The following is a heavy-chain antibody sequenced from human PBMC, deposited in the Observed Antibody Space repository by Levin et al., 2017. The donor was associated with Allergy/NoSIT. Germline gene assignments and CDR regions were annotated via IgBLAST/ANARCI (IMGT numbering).Heavy chain of an antibody. Sequence: PSETLSLTCAVSGFSISRGYWWGWIRQPPGKGLEWIGYIYYSGRPYYNPSLKSRVTMSVDTSKNQFSLRLSSVTAVDTAVSFWARTRDDYNVFESWGQGTPVTVYS. V-gene: IGHV4-28*01. J-gene: IGHJ4*02. CDR1: GFSISRGYW. D-gene: IGHD5-24*01. CDR2: IYYSGRP. CDR3: ARTRDDYNVFES.